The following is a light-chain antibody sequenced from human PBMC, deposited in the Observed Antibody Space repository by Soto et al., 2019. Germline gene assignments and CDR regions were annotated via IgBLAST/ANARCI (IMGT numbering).Light chain of an antibody. CDR3: QQRSNWLT. CDR2: DAS. J-gene: IGKJ4*01. V-gene: IGKV3-11*01. CDR1: QSVSSY. Sequence: EIVLTQSPATLSLSPGERATLSCRASQSVSSYLAWYQQKPGQAPRLLIYDASNRATGIPARFSGSGSGTDFPLTIRRLEPEDFEVYYCQQRSNWLTFGGGTKGEIK.